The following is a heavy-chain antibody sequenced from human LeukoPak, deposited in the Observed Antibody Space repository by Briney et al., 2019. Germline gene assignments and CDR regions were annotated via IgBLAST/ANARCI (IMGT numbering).Heavy chain of an antibody. V-gene: IGHV3-9*01. CDR1: GFTFDDYA. CDR3: AKDIVGATTGPFDY. J-gene: IGHJ4*02. CDR2: ISWNSGSI. D-gene: IGHD1-26*01. Sequence: GRSLRPSCAASGFTFDDYAMHWVRQAPGKGLEWVSGISWNSGSIGYADSAKGRFTISRDNAKNSLYLQMNSLRAEDTALYYCAKDIVGATTGPFDYWGQGTLVTVSS.